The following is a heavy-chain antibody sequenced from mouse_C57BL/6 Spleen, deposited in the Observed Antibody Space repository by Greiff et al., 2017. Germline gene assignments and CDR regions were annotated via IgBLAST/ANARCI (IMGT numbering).Heavy chain of an antibody. CDR1: GYTFTDYY. CDR2: INPNNGGT. D-gene: IGHD1-1*01. Sequence: EVQLQQSGPELVKPVASVKISCKASGYTFTDYYMNWVKQSHGKSLEWIGDINPNNGGTSYNQKFKGKATLTVDKSSSTAYMELRSLTSEDSAVYYCARSRHYGSPYYFDYWGQGTTLTVSS. J-gene: IGHJ2*01. CDR3: ARSRHYGSPYYFDY. V-gene: IGHV1-26*01.